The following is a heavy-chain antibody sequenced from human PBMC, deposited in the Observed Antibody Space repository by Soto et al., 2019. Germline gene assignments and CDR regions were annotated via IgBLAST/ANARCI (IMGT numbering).Heavy chain of an antibody. CDR3: ARDIMGTNYYYYGMDV. D-gene: IGHD2-8*01. V-gene: IGHV4-4*02. J-gene: IGHJ6*02. CDR2: IYHSGST. CDR1: GGSISSNNW. Sequence: SETLSLTCAVSGGSISSNNWWSWVRQPPGKGLEWIGEIYHSGSTNYNPSLKSRVTISVDKSKNQFSLKLSSVTAADTAVYYCARDIMGTNYYYYGMDVWGQGTTVTVSS.